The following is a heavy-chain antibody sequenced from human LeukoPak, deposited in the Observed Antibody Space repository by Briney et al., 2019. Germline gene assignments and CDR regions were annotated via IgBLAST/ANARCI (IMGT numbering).Heavy chain of an antibody. J-gene: IGHJ4*02. D-gene: IGHD4-11*01. Sequence: ASVKVSCKASGGTFSSYAISWVRQAPGQGLEWMGIINPRGGSTSYAQKFQGRVTMTRDTSTSTVYVELSSLRSEDTAVYYCVRDFWVTTVSTPDYWGQGTLVTVSS. CDR3: VRDFWVTTVSTPDY. CDR2: INPRGGST. CDR1: GGTFSSYA. V-gene: IGHV1-46*01.